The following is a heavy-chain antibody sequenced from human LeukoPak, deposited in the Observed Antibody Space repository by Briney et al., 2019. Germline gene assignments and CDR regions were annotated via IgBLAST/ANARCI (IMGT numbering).Heavy chain of an antibody. CDR2: IYTSGST. CDR1: GGSISSSSYY. CDR3: ARDRGAAAGTWWFDP. V-gene: IGHV4-61*02. J-gene: IGHJ5*02. Sequence: PSETLSLTCAVSGGSISSSSYYWSWIRQPAGKGLEWIGRIYTSGSTNYNPSLKSRVTISVDTSKNQFSLKLSSVTAADTAVYYCARDRGAAAGTWWFDPWGQGTLVTVSS. D-gene: IGHD6-13*01.